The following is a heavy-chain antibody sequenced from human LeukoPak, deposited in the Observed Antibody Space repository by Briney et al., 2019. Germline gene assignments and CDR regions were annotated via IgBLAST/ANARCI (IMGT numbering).Heavy chain of an antibody. Sequence: GGSLRLSCAASGFTFDDYAMHWVRQAPGKGLEWVSGISWNSGSIGYADSVKGRFTISRDNAKNSLYLQMNSLRAEDTALYYCSGSYYNVAFDYWGQGTLVTVSS. CDR1: GFTFDDYA. CDR2: ISWNSGSI. CDR3: SGSYYNVAFDY. J-gene: IGHJ4*02. D-gene: IGHD3-10*01. V-gene: IGHV3-9*01.